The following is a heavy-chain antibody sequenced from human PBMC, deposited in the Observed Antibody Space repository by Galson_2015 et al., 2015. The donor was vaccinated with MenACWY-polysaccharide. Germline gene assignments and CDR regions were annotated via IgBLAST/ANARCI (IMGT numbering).Heavy chain of an antibody. CDR1: GSRFSNSG. CDR2: IQYDGSNK. V-gene: IGHV3-33*01. Sequence: SLRLSCAASGSRFSNSGMHWVRQAPGKGLEWVAVIQYDGSNKVYADSVKGRFTISRDNSKNTVFLEMNTLGVEDTAVYYCAREDSRIAFHAYDIWGQGTMVTVSS. J-gene: IGHJ3*02. D-gene: IGHD4-11*01. CDR3: AREDSRIAFHAYDI.